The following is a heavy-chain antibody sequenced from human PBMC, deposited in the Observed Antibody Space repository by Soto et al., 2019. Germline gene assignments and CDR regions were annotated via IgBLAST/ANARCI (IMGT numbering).Heavy chain of an antibody. CDR1: GVSISSYF. CDR3: ARIGGYHGPLDY. V-gene: IGHV4-59*01. D-gene: IGHD3-16*02. J-gene: IGHJ4*02. Sequence: SETLSLTCTISGVSISSYFWSWIRQPPGRGLEWIGYTYHRGSTNYSPSLKSRVAISLDTSENQFSLRVNSVTAADTAVYYCARIGGYHGPLDYWGQGTPVTVSS. CDR2: TYHRGST.